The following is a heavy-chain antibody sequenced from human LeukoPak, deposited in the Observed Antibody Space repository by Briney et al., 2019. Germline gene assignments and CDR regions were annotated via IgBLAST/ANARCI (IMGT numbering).Heavy chain of an antibody. V-gene: IGHV4-39*07. J-gene: IGHJ6*03. CDR1: GGSISSYY. CDR3: ARASDDYTYYYYMDV. CDR2: IYYSGST. Sequence: SETLSLTCTVSGGSISSYYWSWIRQPPGKGLEWIGSIYYSGSTYYNPSLKSRVTISVDTSKNQFSLKLSSVAAADTAVYYCARASDDYTYYYYMDVWGKGTTVTVSS. D-gene: IGHD4-11*01.